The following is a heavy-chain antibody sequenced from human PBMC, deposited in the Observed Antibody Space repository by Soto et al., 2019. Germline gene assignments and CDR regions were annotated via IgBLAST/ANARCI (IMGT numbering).Heavy chain of an antibody. Sequence: PGGSLRLSCAASGFTFSSYGMHWVRQAPGKGLEWVAVISYDGSNKYYADSVKGRFTISRDNSKNTLYLQMNSLRAEDTAVYYCAKDHPRGVPFPDAFDIWGQGTMVTVSS. CDR3: AKDHPRGVPFPDAFDI. CDR1: GFTFSSYG. CDR2: ISYDGSNK. V-gene: IGHV3-30*18. D-gene: IGHD3-10*01. J-gene: IGHJ3*02.